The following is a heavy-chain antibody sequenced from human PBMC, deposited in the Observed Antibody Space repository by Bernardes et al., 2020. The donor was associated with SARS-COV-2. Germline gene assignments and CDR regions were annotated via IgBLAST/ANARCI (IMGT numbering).Heavy chain of an antibody. D-gene: IGHD6-13*01. Sequence: ASVKVSCKASGYTFTTYSMHWVRQAPGQGLEWMGMITPSGGDTTYAQKFQGRVTMTRDTSTSTVYLEVNSLRSADTAFYYCARDMAAVSNWFDPWGQGTLVTVSS. J-gene: IGHJ5*02. CDR3: ARDMAAVSNWFDP. CDR1: GYTFTTYS. V-gene: IGHV1-46*01. CDR2: ITPSGGDT.